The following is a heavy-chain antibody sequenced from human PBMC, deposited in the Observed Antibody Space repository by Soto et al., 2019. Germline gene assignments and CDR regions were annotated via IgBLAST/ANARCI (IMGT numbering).Heavy chain of an antibody. CDR3: ARDGCSGGSCYSFGYYGMDV. V-gene: IGHV1-69*12. CDR2: IIPIFGTA. CDR1: GGTFSSYA. D-gene: IGHD2-15*01. Sequence: QVQLVQSGAEVKKPGSSVKVSCKASGGTFSSYAISWVRQAPGQGLEWMGGIIPIFGTANYAQKFQGRVTITADESTSTAYMELSSLRSEDTAVYYCARDGCSGGSCYSFGYYGMDVWGQGTTVTVSS. J-gene: IGHJ6*02.